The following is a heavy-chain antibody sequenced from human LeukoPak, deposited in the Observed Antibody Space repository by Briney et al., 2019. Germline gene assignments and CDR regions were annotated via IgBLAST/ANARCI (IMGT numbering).Heavy chain of an antibody. Sequence: GGSLRLSCAASGFTFSSYAMHWVRQAPGKGLEWVAVISYDGSNKYYADSVKGRFTISRDNSKNTLYLQMNSLRAEDTAVYYCARDSLGVSYFDYWGQGTLVTVSS. CDR3: ARDSLGVSYFDY. V-gene: IGHV3-30-3*01. CDR1: GFTFSSYA. D-gene: IGHD3-16*01. CDR2: ISYDGSNK. J-gene: IGHJ4*02.